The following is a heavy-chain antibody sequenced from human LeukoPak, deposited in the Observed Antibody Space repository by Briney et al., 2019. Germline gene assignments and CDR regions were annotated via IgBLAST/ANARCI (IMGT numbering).Heavy chain of an antibody. J-gene: IGHJ4*02. CDR1: GFTFSSYA. CDR2: ISGSGGST. V-gene: IGHV3-23*01. D-gene: IGHD2-2*01. Sequence: PGGSLRLSCAASGFTFSSYAMSWVRQAPGKGLEWVSAISGSGGSTYYADPVKGRFTISRDNSKNTLYLQMNSLRAEDTAVYYCAKASAYCSSTSCYRWSEFDYWGQGTLVTVSS. CDR3: AKASAYCSSTSCYRWSEFDY.